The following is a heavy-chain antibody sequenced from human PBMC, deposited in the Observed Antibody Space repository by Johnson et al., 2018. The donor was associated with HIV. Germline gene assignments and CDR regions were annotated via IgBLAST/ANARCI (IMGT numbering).Heavy chain of an antibody. V-gene: IGHV3-30-3*01. Sequence: QMQLVESGGGVVQPGRSLRLSCAASGFTFSSYAMHWVRQAPGKGLEWVEVISYDGSNKYYADSVKGRFTISRDNSKNTLYLQMNSLRAEDTAVYYCARDLDYYDSSGYQAISYAFDIWGQGTMVTVSS. J-gene: IGHJ3*02. D-gene: IGHD3-22*01. CDR2: ISYDGSNK. CDR3: ARDLDYYDSSGYQAISYAFDI. CDR1: GFTFSSYA.